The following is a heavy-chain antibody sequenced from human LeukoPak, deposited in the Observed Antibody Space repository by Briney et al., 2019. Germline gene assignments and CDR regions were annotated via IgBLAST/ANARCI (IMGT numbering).Heavy chain of an antibody. D-gene: IGHD6-13*01. V-gene: IGHV1-3*01. CDR2: INVVNLNT. J-gene: IGHJ4*02. Sequence: ASVKVSCKASGYPFSSYILHWLRQAPGQRFEWVGWINVVNLNTEYSPRFQDRVTITRDTAASTVYMELSSLRSEDTAVYYCARGAAAGTLNFDYWGQGTLVTVSS. CDR3: ARGAAAGTLNFDY. CDR1: GYPFSSYI.